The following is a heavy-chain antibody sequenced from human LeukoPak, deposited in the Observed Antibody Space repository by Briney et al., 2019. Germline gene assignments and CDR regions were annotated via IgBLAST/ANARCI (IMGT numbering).Heavy chain of an antibody. Sequence: PSETLSLTCTVSGGSISSSSYYWGWIRQSPGKDLEWIGTIFYRGNKYYSPSLKSRITMSVDTSQNLFSLQLSSVTAADTAVYYCARRIVVVPAAMISDYYYYMDVWGKGTTVTVSS. V-gene: IGHV4-39*01. J-gene: IGHJ6*03. CDR2: IFYRGNK. CDR1: GGSISSSSYY. D-gene: IGHD2-2*01. CDR3: ARRIVVVPAAMISDYYYYMDV.